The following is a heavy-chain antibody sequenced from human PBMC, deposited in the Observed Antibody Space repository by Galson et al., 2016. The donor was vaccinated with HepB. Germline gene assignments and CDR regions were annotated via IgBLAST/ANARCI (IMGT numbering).Heavy chain of an antibody. V-gene: IGHV6-1*01. CDR3: ARAVMLGRGMDV. CDR1: GDSVYNNGAA. D-gene: IGHD3-10*01. CDR2: TFYRSTWAN. J-gene: IGHJ6*02. Sequence: CAISGDSVYNNGAAWVWIRQSPSRGLEWLGRTFYRSTWANHYAGSVKNRITISPDTSRNQFSLHLNSVTPEDTAVYYCARAVMLGRGMDVWGQGTTVTFSS.